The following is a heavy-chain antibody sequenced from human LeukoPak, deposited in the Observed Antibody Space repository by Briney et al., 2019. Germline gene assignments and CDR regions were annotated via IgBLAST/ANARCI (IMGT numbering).Heavy chain of an antibody. J-gene: IGHJ6*02. V-gene: IGHV3-7*05. Sequence: GGSLTLSCAASGFTFSNYWMSWVRQAPGKGLEWVASIKQDESDKYYVGSVKGGFTISRDNAKKSLCLQMNSLRAEDTAVYYCARDHRDIAVVPAAMGDYYYYGMDVWGQGTTVTVSS. CDR2: IKQDESDK. CDR3: ARDHRDIAVVPAAMGDYYYYGMDV. CDR1: GFTFSNYW. D-gene: IGHD2-2*01.